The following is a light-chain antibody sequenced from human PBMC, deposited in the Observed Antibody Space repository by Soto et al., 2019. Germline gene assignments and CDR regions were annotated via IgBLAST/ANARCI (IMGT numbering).Light chain of an antibody. CDR2: LGS. Sequence: IVMTQSPLSLPVNPGEPASISCRSSQNLLHSNGYNYLDWYLQKPGQSPQLLIYLGSNRASGVPDRFSGSGSGTDFTLKISRVEAEDVGVYYCMQALQTPITFGQGTRLEIK. CDR1: QNLLHSNGYNY. V-gene: IGKV2-28*01. CDR3: MQALQTPIT. J-gene: IGKJ5*01.